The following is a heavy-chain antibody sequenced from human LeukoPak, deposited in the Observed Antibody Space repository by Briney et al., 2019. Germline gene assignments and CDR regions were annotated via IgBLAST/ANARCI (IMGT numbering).Heavy chain of an antibody. V-gene: IGHV3-23*01. CDR2: ISGSGDRT. J-gene: IGHJ4*02. D-gene: IGHD4-17*01. Sequence: PGGSLRLSCAASGFTFSSYAMSWVRQAPGKGLEWVSAISGSGDRTYYADSVKGRFTISRDNSKNTLYLQMNSPRAEDTAVYYCARPSDYGDYIDYWGQGTLVTVSS. CDR1: GFTFSSYA. CDR3: ARPSDYGDYIDY.